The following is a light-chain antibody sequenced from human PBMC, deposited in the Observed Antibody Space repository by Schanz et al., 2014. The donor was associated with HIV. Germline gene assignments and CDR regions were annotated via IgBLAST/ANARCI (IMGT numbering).Light chain of an antibody. Sequence: QSALTQPASASGSPGQSVTITCTGTSSDVGGYDFVSWYQQHPGKAPKLMIYEVTKRPLGVPNRFSGSKSGNTASLTISGFQAEDEADYYCSSYTSSTTYVFGSGTKLTVL. J-gene: IGLJ1*01. CDR3: SSYTSSTTYV. V-gene: IGLV2-8*01. CDR2: EVT. CDR1: SSDVGGYDF.